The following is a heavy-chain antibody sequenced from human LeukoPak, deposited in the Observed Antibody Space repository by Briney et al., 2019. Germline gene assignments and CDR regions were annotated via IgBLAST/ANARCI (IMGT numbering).Heavy chain of an antibody. CDR3: ARDGAATIPNAFDI. CDR2: IYYSGST. CDR1: GGSISSYY. Sequence: SETLSLTCTVSGGSISSYYWSWIRQPPGKGLEWIGYIYYSGSTNYNPSLKSRVTISVDTSKNQFSLKLSSVTAADTAVYYCARDGAATIPNAFDIWGQGTMVTVSS. V-gene: IGHV4-59*12. J-gene: IGHJ3*02. D-gene: IGHD6-13*01.